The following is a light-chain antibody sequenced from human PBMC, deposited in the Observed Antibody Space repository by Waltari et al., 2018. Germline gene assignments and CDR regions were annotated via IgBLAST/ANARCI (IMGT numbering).Light chain of an antibody. CDR1: QGLDNW. V-gene: IGKV1D-12*01. Sequence: DIQMTQSPSSVSASVGERVTITCRASQGLDNWVSWYQQKPGEAPRLLIYYISNLETGVPSRFSGSGSGTDFTLTINSLQPEDYATYYCQQASRFPRTFGGGTKVDVK. J-gene: IGKJ4*01. CDR3: QQASRFPRT. CDR2: YIS.